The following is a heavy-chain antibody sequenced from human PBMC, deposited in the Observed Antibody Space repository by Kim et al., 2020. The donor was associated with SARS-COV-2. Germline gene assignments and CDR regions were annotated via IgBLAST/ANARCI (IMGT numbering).Heavy chain of an antibody. Sequence: GGSLRLSCAASGFTFNAYTIHWVRQAPGKGLELVSCISSSSSVIYYADSVKGRFTISRDNAENSLYLQMNSLRAEDTAVYYCARGGASSWYHADSFYFYGLDVWGQGTTITVSS. CDR2: ISSSSSVI. CDR3: ARGGASSWYHADSFYFYGLDV. V-gene: IGHV3-21*06. J-gene: IGHJ6*02. CDR1: GFTFNAYT. D-gene: IGHD6-13*01.